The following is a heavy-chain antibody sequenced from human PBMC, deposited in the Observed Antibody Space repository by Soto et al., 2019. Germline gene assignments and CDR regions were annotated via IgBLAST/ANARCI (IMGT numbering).Heavy chain of an antibody. J-gene: IGHJ2*01. V-gene: IGHV4-59*01. CDR2: SYYSVTT. Sequence: QVQLRESGPGLVKPSETLSLTCTVSGGSINFYYWNWIRQPPGKGLEWIGHSYYSVTTNYNPSLESRVMISIETSKNQFSLNLQSVTPADTAVYYCARGWGKYFDFWGRGTLVTVSS. D-gene: IGHD3-16*01. CDR3: ARGWGKYFDF. CDR1: GGSINFYY.